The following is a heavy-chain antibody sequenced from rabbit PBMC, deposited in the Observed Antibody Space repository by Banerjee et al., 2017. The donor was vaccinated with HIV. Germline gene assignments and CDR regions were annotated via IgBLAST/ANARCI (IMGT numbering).Heavy chain of an antibody. CDR3: ARTTGDYFDL. D-gene: IGHD4-1*01. CDR1: GFSFSSSYW. CDR2: IYAGSSGST. V-gene: IGHV1S45*01. J-gene: IGHJ4*01. Sequence: QEQLEESGGDLVKPEGSLTLTCTASGFSFSSSYWICWVRQAPGKGLEWIACIYAGSSGSTYYASWAKGRFTISKTSSTTVTLQMTSLTAADTATYFCARTTGDYFDLWGPGTLVTVS.